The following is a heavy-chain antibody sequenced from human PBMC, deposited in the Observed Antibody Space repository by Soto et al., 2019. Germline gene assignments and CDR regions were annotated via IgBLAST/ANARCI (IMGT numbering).Heavy chain of an antibody. J-gene: IGHJ4*02. Sequence: ASVKVSCKASGYTFTGYYMHWVRQAPGQGLEWMGWINPNSGGINYAQKFQGRVTMTRDTSISTAYMELSRLRSDDTAVYYCATDCSGGSCNFDYWGQGTLVTVSS. CDR3: ATDCSGGSCNFDY. CDR2: INPNSGGI. D-gene: IGHD2-15*01. CDR1: GYTFTGYY. V-gene: IGHV1-2*02.